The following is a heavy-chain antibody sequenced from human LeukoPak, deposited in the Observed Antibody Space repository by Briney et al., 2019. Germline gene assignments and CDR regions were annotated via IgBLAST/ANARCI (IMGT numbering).Heavy chain of an antibody. CDR3: AREGRILWFGELGSFDY. D-gene: IGHD3-10*01. J-gene: IGHJ4*02. V-gene: IGHV4-30-4*01. CDR1: GDSISIGDYR. Sequence: SQSLSLTCSVSGDSISIGDYRWSWIRQSPGKGLEWIGYIYYIGTAYYNPSLRSRVALSADTSKNQFSLKLSSVTAADTAVYYCAREGRILWFGELGSFDYWGQGTLVTVSS. CDR2: IYYIGTA.